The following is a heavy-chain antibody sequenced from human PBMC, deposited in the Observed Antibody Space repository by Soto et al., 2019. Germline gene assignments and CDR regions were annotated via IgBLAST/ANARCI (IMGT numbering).Heavy chain of an antibody. V-gene: IGHV3-30-3*01. CDR1: GFTFSSYA. D-gene: IGHD3-16*01. CDR2: ISYDGSNK. J-gene: IGHJ4*02. Sequence: QVQLVESGGGVVQPGRSLRLSCGASGFTFSSYAMHWVRQAPGKGLEWVAVISYDGSNKYYADSVKGRFTISRDNSKNTLYLQMNILRADDTAVYYCARDAWGLPSYCGQGTLVTVSS. CDR3: ARDAWGLPSY.